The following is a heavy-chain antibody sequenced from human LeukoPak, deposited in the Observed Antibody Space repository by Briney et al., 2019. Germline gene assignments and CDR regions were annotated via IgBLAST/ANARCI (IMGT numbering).Heavy chain of an antibody. CDR1: GGSISIYY. Sequence: SETLSLTCTVSGGSISIYYWNWIRQPAGKGLEWIGRIYNTGSTNYDPSLKSRVTMSVDTSNNRLSLNLSPVTAADTAVYYCARDGGGTGRPFDFWGQGTLVTVSS. V-gene: IGHV4-4*07. CDR3: ARDGGGTGRPFDF. J-gene: IGHJ4*02. D-gene: IGHD1-26*01. CDR2: IYNTGST.